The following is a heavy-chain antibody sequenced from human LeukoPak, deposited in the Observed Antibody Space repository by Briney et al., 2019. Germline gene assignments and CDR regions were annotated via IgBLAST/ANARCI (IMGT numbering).Heavy chain of an antibody. V-gene: IGHV3-11*04. D-gene: IGHD6-13*01. CDR3: ARVTLIAAAAYFDY. CDR1: GFTFSDYY. CDR2: ISSSGSTI. Sequence: GGSLRLSCAASGFTFSDYYMSWIRQAPGKGLEWVSYISSSGSTIYYADSVKGRFTISRDNAKNSLYLQMNSLRAEDTAVYYWARVTLIAAAAYFDYWGQGTLVTVSS. J-gene: IGHJ4*02.